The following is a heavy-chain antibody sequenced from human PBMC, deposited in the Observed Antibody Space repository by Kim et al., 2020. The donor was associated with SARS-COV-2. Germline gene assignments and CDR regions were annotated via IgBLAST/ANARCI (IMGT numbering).Heavy chain of an antibody. V-gene: IGHV3-33*01. CDR3: GRGRGSYYYYMDV. CDR1: GFTFSSYG. D-gene: IGHD3-10*01. J-gene: IGHJ6*03. Sequence: GGSLRLSCAASGFTFSSYGMHWVRQAPGKGLEWVAVIWLDGSNKYFADSVKGRFTISRDNSKNALWLQMNSLRTEDTAVYYCGRGRGSYYYYMDVWGKGTPVTVPS. CDR2: IWLDGSNK.